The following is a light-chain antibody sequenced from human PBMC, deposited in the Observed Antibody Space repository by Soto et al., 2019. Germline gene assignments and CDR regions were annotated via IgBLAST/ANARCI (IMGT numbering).Light chain of an antibody. CDR2: DAS. Sequence: EIVLTQSPATLSLSPWERATLSCMASQSVSTFLAWYQHKPGQAPRLLIYDASNRATGFPARFSGSGSGTEFTLTISSLQSEDFAVYYCQQYNNWPLTFGGGTKV. J-gene: IGKJ4*01. CDR1: QSVSTF. CDR3: QQYNNWPLT. V-gene: IGKV3-11*01.